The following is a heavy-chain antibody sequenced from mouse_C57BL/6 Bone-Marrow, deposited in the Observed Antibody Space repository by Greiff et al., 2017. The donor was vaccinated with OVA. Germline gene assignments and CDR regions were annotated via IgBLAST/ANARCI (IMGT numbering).Heavy chain of an antibody. CDR2: ISYSGST. Sequence: EVKVVESGPGLAKPSQTLSLTCSVTGYSITSDYWNWIRKFPGNKLEYMGYISYSGSTYYNPSLKSRISITLDTSKNQYYLQLNSVTTEDTATYDGARSGYGSSPYFDYWGKGTTLTVSS. V-gene: IGHV3-8*01. D-gene: IGHD1-1*01. CDR1: GYSITSDY. CDR3: ARSGYGSSPYFDY. J-gene: IGHJ2*01.